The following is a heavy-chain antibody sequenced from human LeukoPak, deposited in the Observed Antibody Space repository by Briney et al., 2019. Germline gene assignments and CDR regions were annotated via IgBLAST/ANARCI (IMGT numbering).Heavy chain of an antibody. CDR3: AKALANYYYGMDV. V-gene: IGHV3-30*18. Sequence: GGSLRLSCAASGFTFSSYGMHWVRQAPGKGLEWVAVISYDGSNKYYADSVKGRFTISRDNSKNTLYLQMNSLRAEDTAVYYCAKALANYYYGMDVWGQGATVTVSS. J-gene: IGHJ6*02. CDR1: GFTFSSYG. CDR2: ISYDGSNK.